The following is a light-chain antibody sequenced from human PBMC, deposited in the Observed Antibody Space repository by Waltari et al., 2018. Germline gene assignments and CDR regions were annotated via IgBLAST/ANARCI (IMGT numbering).Light chain of an antibody. CDR1: NIERKG. CDR2: DDS. Sequence: SYVLTQPRSVAVGPGQTARSTCDGNNIERKGVLWFQQKPGQAPVLVVYDDSDRPSGVPERFSGYNSGNTATLTISRVEVGDEADYHCQVWDSNSDHVVFGGGTRLTVL. V-gene: IGLV3-21*02. CDR3: QVWDSNSDHVV. J-gene: IGLJ2*01.